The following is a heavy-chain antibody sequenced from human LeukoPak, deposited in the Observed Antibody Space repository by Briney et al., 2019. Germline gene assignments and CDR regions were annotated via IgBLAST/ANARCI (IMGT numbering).Heavy chain of an antibody. CDR1: GFTFSSYA. J-gene: IGHJ4*02. CDR3: AKVFRSGDLFVSDS. V-gene: IGHV3-23*01. Sequence: GGSLRLSCAASGFTFSSYAMSWVCQAPGKGLEWVSGISGSGDSTYYADSVKGRFTISRDNSKNTLSLQMNSLRAEDTAVYCCAKVFRSGDLFVSDSWGQGTLVTVSS. CDR2: ISGSGDST. D-gene: IGHD4-17*01.